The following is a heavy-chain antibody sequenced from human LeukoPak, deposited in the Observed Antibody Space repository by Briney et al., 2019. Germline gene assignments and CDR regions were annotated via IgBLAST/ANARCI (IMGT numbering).Heavy chain of an antibody. CDR1: GGSISNYY. CDR3: ARGDGYNWEYFFDY. D-gene: IGHD5-24*01. Sequence: SETLSLTCTVSGGSISNYYWSWIRQPPGKGLEWIGYMSYSGNTNYNPSLKSRVTISLDTSKNQSSLKLTSVTAADTALYYCARGDGYNWEYFFDYWGQGTLVTVSS. J-gene: IGHJ4*02. CDR2: MSYSGNT. V-gene: IGHV4-59*01.